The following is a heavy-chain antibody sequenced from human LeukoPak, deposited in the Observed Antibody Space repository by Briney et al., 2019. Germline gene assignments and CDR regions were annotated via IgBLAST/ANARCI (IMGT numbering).Heavy chain of an antibody. CDR3: ARHDFETNYYGMDV. Sequence: GESLKISCKASGYSFASYWIGWVRQMSGKGLEWMAIIHPNDASTIYSPSFQGQVTISADRSINTAYLQWSTLKASDTAMYYCARHDFETNYYGMDVWGQGTTVTVSS. CDR1: GYSFASYW. J-gene: IGHJ6*02. D-gene: IGHD3-3*01. V-gene: IGHV5-51*01. CDR2: IHPNDAST.